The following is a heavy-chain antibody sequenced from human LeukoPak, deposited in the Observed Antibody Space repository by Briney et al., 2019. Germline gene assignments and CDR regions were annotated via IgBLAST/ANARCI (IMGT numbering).Heavy chain of an antibody. V-gene: IGHV3-30*18. CDR3: AKDRLIVVVTATDY. J-gene: IGHJ4*01. D-gene: IGHD2-21*02. CDR1: GFTFSSYG. CDR2: ISYDGSNK. Sequence: GGSLRLSCAASGFTFSSYGMDWVRQAPGKGLECGAVISYDGSNKYYADSVKGRFTISRDNSNNKLYLQMTSLRAEDTAVYYCAKDRLIVVVTATDYWGHGTLVTVSS.